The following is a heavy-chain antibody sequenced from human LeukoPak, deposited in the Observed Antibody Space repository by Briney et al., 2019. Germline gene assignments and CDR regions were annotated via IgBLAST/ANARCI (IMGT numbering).Heavy chain of an antibody. CDR2: IKSKRGGGTA. Sequence: GGSLRLSCGASGFTFTDAWMSWVRQAPGKGLEWVGRIKSKRGGGTADYAAPVKGRFTISRDDSKNMVYLQVNSLKTEDTAVYYCAKIKQLPGAYFDYWGQGTLVTVSS. J-gene: IGHJ4*02. V-gene: IGHV3-15*01. CDR3: AKIKQLPGAYFDY. D-gene: IGHD1-1*01. CDR1: GFTFTDAW.